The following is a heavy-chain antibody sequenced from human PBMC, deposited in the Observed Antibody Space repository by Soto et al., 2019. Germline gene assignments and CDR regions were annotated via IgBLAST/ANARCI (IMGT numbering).Heavy chain of an antibody. CDR1: GGTFSSYT. V-gene: IGHV1-69*02. CDR3: ATSLIRIAQVVTPAGGDY. J-gene: IGHJ4*02. D-gene: IGHD2-21*02. CDR2: IIPILGIA. Sequence: QVQLVQSGAEVKKPGSSVKVSCKASGGTFSSYTISWVRQAPGQGLEWMGRIIPILGIANYAQKFQGRVTITADKSTSTAYMELSSLRSEATAVYYCATSLIRIAQVVTPAGGDYWGQGTLVTVSS.